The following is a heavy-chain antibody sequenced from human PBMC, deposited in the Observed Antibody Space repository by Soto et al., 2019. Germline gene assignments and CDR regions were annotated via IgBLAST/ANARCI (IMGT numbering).Heavy chain of an antibody. Sequence: GGSLRLSCAASGFTFSSYGMHWVRQAPGKGLEWVAVIWYDGSNKYYADSVKGRFTISRDNSKNTLYLQMNSLRAEDTAVYYCAREVVPAAPKSVYYYGMDVWGQGTTVTVSS. CDR3: AREVVPAAPKSVYYYGMDV. V-gene: IGHV3-33*01. CDR2: IWYDGSNK. J-gene: IGHJ6*02. D-gene: IGHD2-2*01. CDR1: GFTFSSYG.